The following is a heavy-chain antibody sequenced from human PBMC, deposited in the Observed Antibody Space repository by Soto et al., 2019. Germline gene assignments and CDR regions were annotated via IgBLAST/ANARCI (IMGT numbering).Heavy chain of an antibody. CDR3: ARSQRDSSGYTRIYYGMDV. Sequence: GASVKVSCKASGGTFSSYAISWVRQAPGQGLEWMGGIIPIFGTANYAQKFQGRVTITADESTSTAYMELSSLRSEDTAVYYCARSQRDSSGYTRIYYGMDVWGQGTTVTVSS. V-gene: IGHV1-69*13. D-gene: IGHD3-22*01. J-gene: IGHJ6*02. CDR1: GGTFSSYA. CDR2: IIPIFGTA.